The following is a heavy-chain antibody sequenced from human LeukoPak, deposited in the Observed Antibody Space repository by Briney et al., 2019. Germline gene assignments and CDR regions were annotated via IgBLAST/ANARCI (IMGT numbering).Heavy chain of an antibody. CDR1: GFTFSRYA. V-gene: IGHV3-64*01. CDR3: ARDFGLTGKVDY. D-gene: IGHD1-20*01. J-gene: IGHJ4*02. CDR2: ISSNGGST. Sequence: TGGSLRLSCAASGFTFSRYAMHWVRQAPGKGRESVSAISSNGGSTYYANSVKGRFTISRDNSKNTLYLQMGSLRAEDLAVYYCARDFGLTGKVDYWGQGTLVTVSS.